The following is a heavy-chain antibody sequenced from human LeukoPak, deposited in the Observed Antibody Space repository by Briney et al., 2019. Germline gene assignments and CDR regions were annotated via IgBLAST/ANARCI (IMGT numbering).Heavy chain of an antibody. CDR2: IYYSGST. J-gene: IGHJ4*02. Sequence: SQTLSLTCTVSGGSISSGDYYSSWIRQPPGKGLEWIGYIYYSGSTYYNPSLKSRVTISVDTSKDQFSLKLSSVTAADTAVYYCARGKQQLVYDYFDYWGQGTLVTVSS. D-gene: IGHD6-13*01. CDR3: ARGKQQLVYDYFDY. CDR1: GGSISSGDYY. V-gene: IGHV4-30-4*08.